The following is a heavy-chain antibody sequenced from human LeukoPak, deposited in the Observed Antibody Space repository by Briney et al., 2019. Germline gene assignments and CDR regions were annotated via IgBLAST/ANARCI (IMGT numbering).Heavy chain of an antibody. V-gene: IGHV1-3*01. CDR1: GYTFTSYA. CDR2: INGGNDNT. D-gene: IGHD5-18*01. CDR3: ARDPSVDTAMSTPYFDY. J-gene: IGHJ4*02. Sequence: RASVKVSCKASGYTFTSYAMHWVRQAPGQRLEWMGWINGGNDNTKYSEKFQGRVTMTRDTSTSTVYMELNSLRSEDTAVYYCARDPSVDTAMSTPYFDYWDQGTLVTVSS.